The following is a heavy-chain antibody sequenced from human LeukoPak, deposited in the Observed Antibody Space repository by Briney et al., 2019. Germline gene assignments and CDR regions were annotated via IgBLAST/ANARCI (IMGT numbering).Heavy chain of an antibody. CDR1: GYTFTSYG. CDR2: ISAYNGNT. J-gene: IGHJ5*02. V-gene: IGHV1-18*01. D-gene: IGHD6-13*01. Sequence: ASVTVSCKASGYTFTSYGISWVRQAPGQGLEWMGWISAYNGNTNYAQKLQGRVTMTTDTSTSTAYMELRSLRSDDTAVYYCARDFDFYIGYSSSWCDRAFDPWGQGTLVTVSS. CDR3: ARDFDFYIGYSSSWCDRAFDP.